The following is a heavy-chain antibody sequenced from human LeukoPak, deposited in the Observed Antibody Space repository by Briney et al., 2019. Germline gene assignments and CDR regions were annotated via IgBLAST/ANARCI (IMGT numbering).Heavy chain of an antibody. D-gene: IGHD6-13*01. CDR1: GFSFSDYH. J-gene: IGHJ5*02. CDR3: ARLGSSWPNWFDP. Sequence: GGSLRLSCAASGFSFSDYHMIWIRQPPGKGLEWVSYITFSGRTIHYADSVKGRFTISRDNARSSLCLQMNSLRAEDTAVYYCARLGSSWPNWFDPWGQGTLVTVSS. CDR2: ITFSGRTI. V-gene: IGHV3-11*01.